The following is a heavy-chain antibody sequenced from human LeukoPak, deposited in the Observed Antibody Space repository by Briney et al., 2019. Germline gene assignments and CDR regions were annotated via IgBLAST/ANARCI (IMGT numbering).Heavy chain of an antibody. V-gene: IGHV3-74*01. D-gene: IGHD3-16*01. CDR3: ARGGSYGDY. Sequence: GGSLRLSCAASGVTFTRYWMHWVRQAPGKGLVWVSRVNPDGSSTTYGDSVKGRFTSSRDNAKNTLYLQMNSLRVEDTAVYYCARGGSYGDYWGQGILVTVSS. CDR1: GVTFTRYW. J-gene: IGHJ4*02. CDR2: VNPDGSST.